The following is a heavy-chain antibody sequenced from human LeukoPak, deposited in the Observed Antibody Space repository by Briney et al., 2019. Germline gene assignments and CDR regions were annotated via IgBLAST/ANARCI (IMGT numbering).Heavy chain of an antibody. Sequence: GGSLRLSCVASGFTFSSYGMHWVRQAPGKGLEWVAVISYDGSNKYYADSVKGRFTISRENSKSTLYLQMSGLRAEDTALYYCAKDTRTNYGLFDYWGQGTLVTVSS. CDR1: GFTFSSYG. V-gene: IGHV3-30*18. CDR3: AKDTRTNYGLFDY. J-gene: IGHJ4*02. D-gene: IGHD3-10*01. CDR2: ISYDGSNK.